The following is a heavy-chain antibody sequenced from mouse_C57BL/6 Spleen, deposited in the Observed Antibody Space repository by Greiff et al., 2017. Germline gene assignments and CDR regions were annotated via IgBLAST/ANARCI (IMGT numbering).Heavy chain of an antibody. D-gene: IGHD1-1*01. V-gene: IGHV5-6*01. CDR1: GFTFSSYG. CDR3: ARITVVASYYAMDY. J-gene: IGHJ4*01. CDR2: ISSGGSYT. Sequence: EVMLVESGGDLVKPGGSLKLSCAASGFTFSSYGMSWVRQTPDKRLEWVATISSGGSYTYYPDSVKGRFTISRDNATNTLYLQMSSLKSEDTAMYYCARITVVASYYAMDYWGQGTSVTVSS.